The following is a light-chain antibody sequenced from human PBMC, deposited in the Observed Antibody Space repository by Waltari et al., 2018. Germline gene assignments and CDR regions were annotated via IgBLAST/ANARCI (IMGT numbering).Light chain of an antibody. V-gene: IGLV5-45*01. CDR2: YHSDSEN. Sequence: QPMLTQPPSLSASPGTSVRLTCTLRSGLSVGGYKIFWYQQKPGSPPRYLLNYHSDSENHQGSGVPSRFSGSKDASANAGIFLISGLQSEDEADYYCMIWHNNANVFFGGGTRLTVL. CDR3: MIWHNNANVF. J-gene: IGLJ7*01. CDR1: SGLSVGGYK.